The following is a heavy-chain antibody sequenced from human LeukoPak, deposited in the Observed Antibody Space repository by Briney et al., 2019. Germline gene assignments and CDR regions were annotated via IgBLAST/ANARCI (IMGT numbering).Heavy chain of an antibody. Sequence: PGGSLRLSCAASGFTFSSYGMHWVRQAPGKGLEWVAVISYDGSNKYYADSVKGRFTISRDNSKNTLYLQMNSLRAEDTAVYYCAKSYGDCIDYWGQGTLVTVSS. CDR3: AKSYGDCIDY. J-gene: IGHJ4*02. CDR2: ISYDGSNK. D-gene: IGHD4-17*01. V-gene: IGHV3-30*18. CDR1: GFTFSSYG.